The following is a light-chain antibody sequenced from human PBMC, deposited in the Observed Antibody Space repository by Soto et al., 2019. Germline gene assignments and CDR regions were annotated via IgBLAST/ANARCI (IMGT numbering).Light chain of an antibody. CDR2: GNS. V-gene: IGLV1-40*01. J-gene: IGLJ3*02. CDR3: QSNDSSLVEV. CDR1: SSNIGAGYD. Sequence: QSVLTQPPSVSGAPGQRVTISCTGSSSNIGAGYDVHWYQQLPGTAPKLLIYGNSNRPSGVPDRFSGSRSGTSASLAITGVQAEAEADYYCQSNDSSLVEVFGGGTKLTVL.